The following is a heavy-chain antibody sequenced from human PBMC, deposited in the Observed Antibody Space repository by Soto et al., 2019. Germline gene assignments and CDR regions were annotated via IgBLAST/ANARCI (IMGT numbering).Heavy chain of an antibody. CDR2: INAGNGNT. CDR1: GYTFTSYA. V-gene: IGHV1-3*01. D-gene: IGHD3-3*01. Sequence: ASVKVSCKASGYTFTSYAMHWVRQAPGQRLEWMGWINAGNGNTKYSQKFQGRVTITRDTSASTAYMELSSLRSEDTAVYYCAREGDFWSGYRAGFDYWGQGTLVTVSS. CDR3: AREGDFWSGYRAGFDY. J-gene: IGHJ4*02.